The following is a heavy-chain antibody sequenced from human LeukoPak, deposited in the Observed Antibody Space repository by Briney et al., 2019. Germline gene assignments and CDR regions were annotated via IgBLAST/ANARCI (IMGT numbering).Heavy chain of an antibody. CDR2: IIDSGNSI. CDR1: GFTFSSCA. D-gene: IGHD1-26*01. CDR3: AKDPIFSGSYGVFDY. V-gene: IGHV3-23*01. J-gene: IGHJ4*02. Sequence: GGSLRLSCAASGFTFSSCAMGWVRQAPGKGLEWVSTIIDSGNSIYYADSAEGRFTISRDNSKNTLYLQMNSLRAGDTAVYYCAKDPIFSGSYGVFDYWGLGTLVTVSS.